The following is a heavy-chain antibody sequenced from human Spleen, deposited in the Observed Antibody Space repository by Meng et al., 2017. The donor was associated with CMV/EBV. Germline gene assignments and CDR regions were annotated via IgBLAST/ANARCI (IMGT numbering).Heavy chain of an antibody. J-gene: IGHJ5*02. D-gene: IGHD6-13*01. Sequence: CSSSGFTFISYHLSWVRQAPGKGLDWVASISGSTTYIFSAESLKGRFTISRDNAKNSVYLQMNSLRADDTAIYYCARGSTWYNWFDTWGQGILVTVSS. CDR2: ISGSTTYI. CDR3: ARGSTWYNWFDT. CDR1: GFTFISYH. V-gene: IGHV3-21*01.